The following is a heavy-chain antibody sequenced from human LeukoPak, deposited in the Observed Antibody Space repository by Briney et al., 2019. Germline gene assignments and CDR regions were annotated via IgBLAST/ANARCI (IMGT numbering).Heavy chain of an antibody. CDR1: GFTFRNYW. Sequence: PGGSLRPSCAASGFTFRNYWMSWVRQAPGEGLEWVANIRPDGSQKYYVDSARGRFTISRDNAKSSLYLQMSSLRPEDTATYYCARDFQPRYCSSSSCSPAWGQGTTVTVSS. J-gene: IGHJ6*02. CDR3: ARDFQPRYCSSSSCSPA. CDR2: IRPDGSQK. V-gene: IGHV3-7*03. D-gene: IGHD2-2*01.